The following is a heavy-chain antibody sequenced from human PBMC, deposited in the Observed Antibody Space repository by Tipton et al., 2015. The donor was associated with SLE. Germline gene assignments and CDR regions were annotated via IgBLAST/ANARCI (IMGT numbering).Heavy chain of an antibody. Sequence: TLSLTCTVSGGSISSHYWSWIRQPPGKGLAWIRYIYYSGSTNYNPSLKSRVTISVDTSKNQFSLKLSSVTAADTAVYYCARAGGVEMATINYWGQGTLVTVSS. CDR3: ARAGGVEMATINY. CDR1: GGSISSHY. V-gene: IGHV4-59*11. CDR2: IYYSGST. D-gene: IGHD5-24*01. J-gene: IGHJ4*02.